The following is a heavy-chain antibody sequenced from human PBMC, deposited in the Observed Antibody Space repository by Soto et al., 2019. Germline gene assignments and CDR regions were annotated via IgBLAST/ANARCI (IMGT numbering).Heavy chain of an antibody. Sequence: QVQLQQWGAGLLKPSETLSLTCAVYGGSFSGYYWNWIRQPPGKGLEWIGEINHSGSTNYNPSLKSLVTLSVDTSKNQFALKLSSVTAADTAVYYCARGWGRILDYWGQGTLVTVSS. CDR3: ARGWGRILDY. CDR2: INHSGST. CDR1: GGSFSGYY. V-gene: IGHV4-34*01. D-gene: IGHD7-27*01. J-gene: IGHJ4*02.